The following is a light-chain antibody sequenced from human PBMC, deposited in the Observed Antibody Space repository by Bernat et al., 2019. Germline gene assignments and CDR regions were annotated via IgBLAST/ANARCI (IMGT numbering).Light chain of an antibody. CDR1: QSISDW. Sequence: DIQMTQSPSTLSASVGDRVTITCRASQSISDWLAWYQQKPEKAPKLLIYKASSLESGVPSRFSGSGSATEFTLTISSLQPDDSAMYYCQQYKNYITFGQGTRLEIK. CDR2: KAS. CDR3: QQYKNYIT. V-gene: IGKV1-5*03. J-gene: IGKJ5*01.